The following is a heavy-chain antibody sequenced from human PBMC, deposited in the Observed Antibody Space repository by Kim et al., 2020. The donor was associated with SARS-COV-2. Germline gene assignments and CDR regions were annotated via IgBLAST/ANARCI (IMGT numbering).Heavy chain of an antibody. Sequence: ASVKVSCKASGYTFTSYAMHWVRQAPEQGLEWMGWINTNTGNPTYAQGFTGRFVFSLDTSVSTAYLQISSLKAADTAVYYCAREGVVVNFDYWGKGTLVTGSP. CDR3: AREGVVVNFDY. V-gene: IGHV7-4-1*02. CDR2: INTNTGNP. D-gene: IGHD3-22*01. CDR1: GYTFTSYA. J-gene: IGHJ4*02.